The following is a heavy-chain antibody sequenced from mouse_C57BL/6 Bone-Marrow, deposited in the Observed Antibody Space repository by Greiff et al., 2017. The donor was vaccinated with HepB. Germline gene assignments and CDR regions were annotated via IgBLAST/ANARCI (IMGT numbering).Heavy chain of an antibody. CDR1: GYAFSSSW. V-gene: IGHV1-82*01. CDR3: ARHYGSPLFAY. D-gene: IGHD1-1*01. J-gene: IGHJ3*01. CDR2: IYPGDGDT. Sequence: VKVVESGPELVKPGASVKISCKASGYAFSSSWMNWVKQRPGKGLEWIGRIYPGDGDTNYNGKFKGKATLTADKSSSTAYMQLSSLTSEDSAVYFCARHYGSPLFAYWGQGTLVTVSA.